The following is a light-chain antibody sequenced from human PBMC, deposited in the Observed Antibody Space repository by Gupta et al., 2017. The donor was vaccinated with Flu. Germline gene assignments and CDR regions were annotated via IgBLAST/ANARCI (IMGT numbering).Light chain of an antibody. CDR3: QQYNNWPPT. V-gene: IGKV3-15*01. J-gene: IGKJ2*01. CDR1: QSVSSD. Sequence: LMTQSPATLSLSPEERATLSCRASQSVSSDLAWYQQKPGQAPRLLIYGASTRESGIPARFSGSGSGTEFTLTISSLQSDDFAIYSCQQYNNWPPTFGQGTKLEIK. CDR2: GAS.